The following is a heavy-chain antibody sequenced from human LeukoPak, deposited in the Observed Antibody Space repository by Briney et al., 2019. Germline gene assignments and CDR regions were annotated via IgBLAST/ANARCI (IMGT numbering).Heavy chain of an antibody. D-gene: IGHD3-22*01. V-gene: IGHV1-2*02. Sequence: GASVKVSCKASGYTLSSFGITWVRQAPGQGLQWMGWINPNSGGTKYSQKFQGRVTMTRDTSIRTAYMELSRLRSDDTAVYYCARDYYDTSGSGYFDFWGQGTPVTVSS. CDR2: INPNSGGT. J-gene: IGHJ4*02. CDR1: GYTLSSFG. CDR3: ARDYYDTSGSGYFDF.